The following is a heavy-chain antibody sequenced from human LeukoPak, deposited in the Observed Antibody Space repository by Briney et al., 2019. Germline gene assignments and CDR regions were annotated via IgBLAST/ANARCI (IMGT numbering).Heavy chain of an antibody. J-gene: IGHJ4*02. CDR2: ISSSGSTI. V-gene: IGHV3-48*03. D-gene: IGHD3-16*01. CDR1: GFTFSSYE. Sequence: GGSLRLSCAASGFTFSSYEMNWVRQAPGKGLEWVSYISSSGSTIYYADSVEGRFTISRDNAKNSLYLQMNSLRAEDTAVYYCGRRGGLARSFFDYWGQGTLVTVSS. CDR3: GRRGGLARSFFDY.